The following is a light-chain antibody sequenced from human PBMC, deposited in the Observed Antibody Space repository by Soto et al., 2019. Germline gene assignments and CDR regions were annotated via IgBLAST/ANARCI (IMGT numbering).Light chain of an antibody. CDR1: SSDIGHYDY. J-gene: IGLJ1*01. CDR2: YVT. CDR3: CSLTTSHTYV. V-gene: IGLV2-14*03. Sequence: QSALTQPASVSGSPGQSITISCTGTSSDIGHYDYVSWYQQHPGKAPKLMIYYVTYRPSGISNRYSGSKSGNSVSLTIFGLQADDEADYYCCSLTTSHTYVFGSGTKLTVL.